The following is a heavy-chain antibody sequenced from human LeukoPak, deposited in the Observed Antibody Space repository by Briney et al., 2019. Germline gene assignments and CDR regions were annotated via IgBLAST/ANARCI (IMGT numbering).Heavy chain of an antibody. Sequence: GGSLRLSCAASGFTFSSYAVHWVRQAPGKGLEWVAVISYDGSNKYYADSVKGRFTISRDNSENTLYLQMNSLRAEDTAVYYCARSITMVRGTHPFDYWGQGTLVTVSS. CDR3: ARSITMVRGTHPFDY. CDR2: ISYDGSNK. V-gene: IGHV3-30-3*01. J-gene: IGHJ4*02. CDR1: GFTFSSYA. D-gene: IGHD3-10*01.